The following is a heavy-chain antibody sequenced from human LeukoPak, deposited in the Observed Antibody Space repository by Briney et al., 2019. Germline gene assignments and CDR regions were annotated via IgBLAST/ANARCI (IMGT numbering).Heavy chain of an antibody. D-gene: IGHD5-24*01. V-gene: IGHV3-21*01. CDR3: VPVEMATIAKYYFDY. CDR2: ISSSSSYI. CDR1: GFTFSSYS. Sequence: GRSLRLSCAASGFTFSSYSMNWVRQAPGKGLEWVSSISSSSSYIYYTDSVKGRFTISRDNAKNSLYLQMNSLRAEDTAVYYCVPVEMATIAKYYFDYWGQGTLVTVSS. J-gene: IGHJ4*02.